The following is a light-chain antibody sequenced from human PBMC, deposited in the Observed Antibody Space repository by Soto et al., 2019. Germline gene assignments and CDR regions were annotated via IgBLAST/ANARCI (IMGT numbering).Light chain of an antibody. CDR3: SSYTSSSTLYV. Sequence: QSALTQPASVSGSPGQSITISCTGTSSDVGGYNYVSWYQQHPGKAPKLMIYDVSNRHSGVSNRFSGSKSGNTASLTISGLQAEDEADYYSSSYTSSSTLYVFGPGTKLTVL. CDR1: SSDVGGYNY. J-gene: IGLJ1*01. CDR2: DVS. V-gene: IGLV2-14*01.